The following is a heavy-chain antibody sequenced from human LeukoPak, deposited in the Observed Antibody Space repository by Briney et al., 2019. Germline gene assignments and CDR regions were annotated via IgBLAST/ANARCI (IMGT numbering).Heavy chain of an antibody. D-gene: IGHD5-18*01. V-gene: IGHV3-66*02. CDR2: VYSGGTT. CDR3: ARDGRGDLSGIQIWSPFDY. CDR1: GFTVSSNY. J-gene: IGHJ4*02. Sequence: GGSLRLSCAASGFTVSSNYMSWVRQAPGKGLEWVSVVYSGGTTYYADSVKGRFTIFRDSSKNTLYLQMSSLRAEDTAVYYCARDGRGDLSGIQIWSPFDYWGQGTLVTVSS.